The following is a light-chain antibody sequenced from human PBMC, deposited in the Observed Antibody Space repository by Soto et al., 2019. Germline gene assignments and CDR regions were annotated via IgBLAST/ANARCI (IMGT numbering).Light chain of an antibody. V-gene: IGLV2-8*01. CDR2: EVS. Sequence: QSALTQPPSATGSPGQAVIISCSGTSSDVGGYNYVSWYQQHPAKAPKLMIYEVSKRPSGVPDRFSGSKSGNTASLTVSGLQAEDEADYYCSSYAGSDNLVFGGGTKVTVL. J-gene: IGLJ2*01. CDR1: SSDVGGYNY. CDR3: SSYAGSDNLV.